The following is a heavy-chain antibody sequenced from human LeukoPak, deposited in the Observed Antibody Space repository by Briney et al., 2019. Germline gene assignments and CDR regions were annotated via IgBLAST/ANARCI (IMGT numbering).Heavy chain of an antibody. D-gene: IGHD6-19*01. V-gene: IGHV4-59*08. Sequence: SETLSLTCTVSGGSISSYYWSWIRQPPGKGLEWIGYIYYSGSTDYNPSLKSRVTISVDTSKNQFSLKLSSVTAADMAVYYCARHASYDGWFVIDYWGQGTLVTVSS. CDR3: ARHASYDGWFVIDY. CDR1: GGSISSYY. J-gene: IGHJ4*02. CDR2: IYYSGST.